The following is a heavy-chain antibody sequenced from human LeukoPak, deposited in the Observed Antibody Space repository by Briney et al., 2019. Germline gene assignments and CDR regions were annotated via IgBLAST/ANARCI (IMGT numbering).Heavy chain of an antibody. Sequence: GASAKVSCKASGYTFTGYYMHWVRQAPGQGLEWMGWINPNSGGTNYARKFQGRVAMTRDTSISTAYMELSRLRSDDTAVYYCASDSSATGYSGPHYFDYWGQGTLVTVSS. CDR3: ASDSSATGYSGPHYFDY. V-gene: IGHV1-2*02. CDR2: INPNSGGT. D-gene: IGHD5-12*01. J-gene: IGHJ4*02. CDR1: GYTFTGYY.